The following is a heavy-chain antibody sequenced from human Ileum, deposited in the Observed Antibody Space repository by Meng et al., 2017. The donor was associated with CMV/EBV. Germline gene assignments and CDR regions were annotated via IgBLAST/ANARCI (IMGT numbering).Heavy chain of an antibody. V-gene: IGHV4-61*02. D-gene: IGHD6-13*01. CDR1: GGSIISGSHY. J-gene: IGHJ4*02. CDR3: ARGKAVGTGH. Sequence: QVLFQESGPRLVKPSQTLSLSCTVSGGSIISGSHYWSWIRQSAGKGLEWIGRIHTSGSTNYNPSLESRVTISIDTSRNQFSLKLTSVTAADTAVYFCARGKAVGTGHWGQGTLVTVSS. CDR2: IHTSGST.